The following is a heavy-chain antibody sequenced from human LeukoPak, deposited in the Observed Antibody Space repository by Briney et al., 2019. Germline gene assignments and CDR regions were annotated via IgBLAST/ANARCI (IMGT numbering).Heavy chain of an antibody. V-gene: IGHV3-48*01. CDR2: ISSSSSTI. J-gene: IGHJ3*02. Sequence: PGGSLRLSCAASGFTFSSYSMNWVRQAPGKGLEWVSYISSSSSTIYYADSVKGRFTISRDNAKNSLYLQMNSLRAEDTAVYYCARDPTPRYYGSGSAAFDIWGQGTMVTVSS. D-gene: IGHD3-10*01. CDR1: GFTFSSYS. CDR3: ARDPTPRYYGSGSAAFDI.